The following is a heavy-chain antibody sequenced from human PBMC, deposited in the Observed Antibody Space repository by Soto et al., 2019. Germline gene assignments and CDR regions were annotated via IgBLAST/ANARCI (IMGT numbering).Heavy chain of an antibody. CDR2: ISGSAATT. CDR3: AKHRDGYYYEGIDY. CDR1: GFTFSNYA. D-gene: IGHD3-22*01. Sequence: PGGSLRLSCAASGFTFSNYAMSWVRQAPGKGLEWVSAISGSAATTYYADSVKGRFTISRDSSKNTLYLQVNSLRAEDTAVYHCAKHRDGYYYEGIDYWGRGTLVTVSS. V-gene: IGHV3-23*01. J-gene: IGHJ4*02.